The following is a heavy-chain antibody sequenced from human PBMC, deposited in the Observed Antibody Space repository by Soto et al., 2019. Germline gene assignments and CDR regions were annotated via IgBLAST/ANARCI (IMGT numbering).Heavy chain of an antibody. D-gene: IGHD1-1*01. J-gene: IGHJ6*02. Sequence: GXLRLSCAPSGFIFADYGMHWVRQAPGKGLEWVSLITYEGRNKYYADAVKGRFTISRDNAKNMVSLQMDSLRAEDTAVYYCAKARGANNWANYYGLDVWGQGTTVTVSS. CDR1: GFIFADYG. V-gene: IGHV3-30*18. CDR2: ITYEGRNK. CDR3: AKARGANNWANYYGLDV.